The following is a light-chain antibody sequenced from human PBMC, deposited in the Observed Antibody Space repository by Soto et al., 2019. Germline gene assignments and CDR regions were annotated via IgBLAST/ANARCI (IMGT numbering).Light chain of an antibody. CDR2: LNSDGSH. CDR1: SGHSSYA. CDR3: QTWGTGYAV. V-gene: IGLV4-69*01. J-gene: IGLJ7*01. Sequence: QPVLTQSPSASASLGASVKLTCTLYSGHSSYAIAWHQQQPEKGPRYLMKLNSDGSHSKGDGIPDRFSGSSSGAERYLTISSLQSEDEADYYCQTWGTGYAVFGGGTQLTVL.